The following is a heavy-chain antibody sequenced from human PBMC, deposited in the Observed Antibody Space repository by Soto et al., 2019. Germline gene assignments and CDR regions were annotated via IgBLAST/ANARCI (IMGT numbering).Heavy chain of an antibody. CDR2: INAGNGNT. Sequence: ASVKVSCKASGYTFTSYAMHWVRQAPGQGLEWMGWINAGNGNTKYSQKFQGRVTITRDTSASTAYMELSSLRSEDTAVYYCARDAPNYAAGAFDIWGQGTMVTVSS. CDR3: ARDAPNYAAGAFDI. CDR1: GYTFTSYA. V-gene: IGHV1-3*01. J-gene: IGHJ3*02. D-gene: IGHD2-2*01.